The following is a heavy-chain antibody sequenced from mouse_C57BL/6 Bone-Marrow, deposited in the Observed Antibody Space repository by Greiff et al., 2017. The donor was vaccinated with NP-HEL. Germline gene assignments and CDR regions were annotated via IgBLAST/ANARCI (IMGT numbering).Heavy chain of an antibody. CDR3: ARKGIYYDYDRFAY. CDR2: INPGSGGT. D-gene: IGHD2-4*01. Sequence: VQLQQSGAELVRPGTSVKVSCKASGYAFTNYLIEWVKQRPGKGLEWIGVINPGSGGTNYNEKFKGKATLTADKSSSTAYMQLSSLTSEDSAVYFCARKGIYYDYDRFAYWGQGTLVTVSA. J-gene: IGHJ3*01. V-gene: IGHV1-54*01. CDR1: GYAFTNYL.